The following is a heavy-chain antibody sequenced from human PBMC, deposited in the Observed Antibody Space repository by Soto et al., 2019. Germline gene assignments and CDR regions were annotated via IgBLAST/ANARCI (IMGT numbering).Heavy chain of an antibody. CDR3: ARDDQDYYDSSGYLYGMDV. CDR1: GYTFASYG. CDR2: ISAYNGNT. V-gene: IGHV1-18*01. Sequence: QVQLVQSGAEVKKPGASVKVSCKASGYTFASYGISWVRQAPGQGLEWMGWISAYNGNTNYAQKLQGRVTMTTDTSTSTAYMELRSLRSDDTAVYYCARDDQDYYDSSGYLYGMDVWGQGTTVTVSS. D-gene: IGHD3-22*01. J-gene: IGHJ6*02.